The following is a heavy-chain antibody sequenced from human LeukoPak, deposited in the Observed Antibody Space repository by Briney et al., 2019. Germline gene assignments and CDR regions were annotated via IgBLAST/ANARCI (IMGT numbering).Heavy chain of an antibody. CDR3: ARFLSIVGAADAFDI. CDR1: GYTFTSYG. V-gene: IGHV1-18*01. Sequence: ASVKVSCKASGYTFTSYGISWVRQAPGQGLEWMGWISAYNGNTNYAQKLQGRVTMTTDTSTSTAYMELRSLRSDDTAVYYCARFLSIVGAADAFDIWGQGTMVTVSS. D-gene: IGHD1-26*01. J-gene: IGHJ3*02. CDR2: ISAYNGNT.